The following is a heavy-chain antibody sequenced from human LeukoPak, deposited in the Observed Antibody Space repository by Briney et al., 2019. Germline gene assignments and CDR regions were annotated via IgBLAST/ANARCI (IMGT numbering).Heavy chain of an antibody. V-gene: IGHV1-18*01. D-gene: IGHD2-2*01. CDR3: ARDVGDIVTVPSSISVP. CDR2: ISAYNGNT. Sequence: ASVKVSCKASGYTFSSYGISWVRQAPGQGLEWMGSISAYNGNTNYAQMVQGRVTMTTDTSTSTAYMEVRSLRSDDTAMYYCARDVGDIVTVPSSISVPWGQGTRVTVSS. CDR1: GYTFSSYG. J-gene: IGHJ5*02.